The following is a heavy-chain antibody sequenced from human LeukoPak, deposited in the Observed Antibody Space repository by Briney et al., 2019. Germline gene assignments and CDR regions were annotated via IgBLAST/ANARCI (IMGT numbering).Heavy chain of an antibody. CDR3: ARRVSDPLKVDY. V-gene: IGHV4-30-2*01. D-gene: IGHD3-22*01. J-gene: IGHJ4*02. Sequence: SQTLSLTCAVSGGSISSGGYSWSWIRQPPGKGLEWIGYIYHSGSTYYNPSLKSRVTISVDRSKNQFSLKLSSVTAADTAVYYCARRVSDPLKVDYWGQGTLVTVSS. CDR1: GGSISSGGYS. CDR2: IYHSGST.